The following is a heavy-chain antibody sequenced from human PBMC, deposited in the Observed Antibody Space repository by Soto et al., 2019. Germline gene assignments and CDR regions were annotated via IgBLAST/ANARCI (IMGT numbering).Heavy chain of an antibody. D-gene: IGHD4-17*01. CDR1: GSSISPYY. J-gene: IGHJ4*02. CDR2: IYYRGST. Sequence: QVQLQESGPGLVKPSDTLSLTCNVAGSSISPYYWSWIRQPPGRGLEWIGNIYYRGSTTYNPSLKRRVIMSVDSSKKQLSLRLNSVTAADTAVYYCARVGGYYGDFPNFDYWGQGTLVTVSS. V-gene: IGHV4-59*13. CDR3: ARVGGYYGDFPNFDY.